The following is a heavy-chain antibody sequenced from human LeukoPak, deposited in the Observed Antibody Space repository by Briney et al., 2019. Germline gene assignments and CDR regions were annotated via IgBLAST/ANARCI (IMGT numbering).Heavy chain of an antibody. J-gene: IGHJ4*02. V-gene: IGHV3-49*04. CDR1: GFTFGDYA. CDR3: TSPDDY. CDR2: IRSKAYGGTT. D-gene: IGHD1-14*01. Sequence: GRSLRLSCTASGFTFGDYAMSWVRQAPGKGLEWVGFIRSKAYGGTTEYAAPVKGRFTISRDDSKSIAYLQMNSLKTEDTAVYYCTSPDDYWGQGTLVTVSS.